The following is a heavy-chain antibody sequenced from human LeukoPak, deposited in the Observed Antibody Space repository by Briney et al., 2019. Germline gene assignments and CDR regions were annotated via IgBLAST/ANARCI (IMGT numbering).Heavy chain of an antibody. Sequence: GGSLRLSCAASGFTFSSYSMNWVRQAPGKGLEWVSSISSSSSYIYYADSVKGRFTISRDNAKNPLYLQMNSLRAEDTAVYYCARDRVLGCSGGSCYGLVSSENFDYWGQGTLVTVSS. J-gene: IGHJ4*02. V-gene: IGHV3-21*01. CDR2: ISSSSSYI. CDR3: ARDRVLGCSGGSCYGLVSSENFDY. D-gene: IGHD2-15*01. CDR1: GFTFSSYS.